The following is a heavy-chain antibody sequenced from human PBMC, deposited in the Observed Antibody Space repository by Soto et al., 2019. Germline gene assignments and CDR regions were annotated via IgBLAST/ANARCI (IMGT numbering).Heavy chain of an antibody. V-gene: IGHV1-2*04. CDR1: GYTFTGYY. D-gene: IGHD2-8*01. CDR3: ARDLGIYCTNGVCNIRDYYVMDV. Sequence: ASVKVSCKASGYTFTGYYIHWVRQAPGQGLEWMGWINPNSGGTNYAQKFQGWVTMTRDTSISTAYMELSRLRAGDTAVYYCARDLGIYCTNGVCNIRDYYVMDVWGQGTTVTVSS. CDR2: INPNSGGT. J-gene: IGHJ6*02.